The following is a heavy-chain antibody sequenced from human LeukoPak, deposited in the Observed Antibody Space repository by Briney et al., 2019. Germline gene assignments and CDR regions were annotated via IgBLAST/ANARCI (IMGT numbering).Heavy chain of an antibody. Sequence: GESLKISCKGSAYSFTSYWIGWVGQMPGKGLEWMGIIYPGDSDTRYSPSFQVHVTISADKSTSTAYLQWSSLKASDTAMYYCERHSSSTSCYGYYFDYWGQGPLVPVSS. J-gene: IGHJ4*02. CDR1: AYSFTSYW. D-gene: IGHD2-2*01. CDR3: ERHSSSTSCYGYYFDY. CDR2: IYPGDSDT. V-gene: IGHV5-51*01.